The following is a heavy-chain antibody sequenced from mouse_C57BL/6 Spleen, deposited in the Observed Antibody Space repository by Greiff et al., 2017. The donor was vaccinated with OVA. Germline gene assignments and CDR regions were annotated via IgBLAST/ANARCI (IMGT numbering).Heavy chain of an antibody. D-gene: IGHD1-1*02. CDR1: GYTFTSYW. V-gene: IGHV1-59*01. Sequence: QVQLQQPGAELVRPGTSVKLSCKASGYTFTSYWMHWVKQRPGQGLEWIGVIDPSDSYTNYNQKFKGKATLTVDTSSSTAYMQLSSLTSEDSSVEYCARGGGSYNWYFDVWGKGTTVTVSS. CDR3: ARGGGSYNWYFDV. J-gene: IGHJ1*03. CDR2: IDPSDSYT.